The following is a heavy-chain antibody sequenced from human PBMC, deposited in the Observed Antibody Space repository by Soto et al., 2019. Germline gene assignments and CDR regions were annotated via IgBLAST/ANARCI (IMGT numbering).Heavy chain of an antibody. Sequence: ASVKVSCKASGYTFTSYDINWVRQATGQGLEWMGWMNPNSGNTGYAQKFQGRVTMTRNTSISTAYMELSSLRSEDTAVYYCARGPQLRFLEWLSDNWFDPWGQGTLVTVSS. J-gene: IGHJ5*02. V-gene: IGHV1-8*01. CDR2: MNPNSGNT. D-gene: IGHD3-3*01. CDR3: ARGPQLRFLEWLSDNWFDP. CDR1: GYTFTSYD.